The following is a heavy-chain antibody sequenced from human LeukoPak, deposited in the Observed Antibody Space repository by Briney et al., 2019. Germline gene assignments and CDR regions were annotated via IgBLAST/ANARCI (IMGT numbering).Heavy chain of an antibody. CDR1: GGSFSSYF. J-gene: IGHJ5*02. Sequence: SETLSLTCGVYGGSFSSYFWTWIRQSPAKGLEWIGGINQSGDTDYNPSLKSRANISIDTSRSQFSLTLSSVTAADTAMHYCARVLGIAVVPGATEDNYFDPWGQGTLVVVSS. V-gene: IGHV4-34*01. CDR2: INQSGDT. D-gene: IGHD2-2*01. CDR3: ARVLGIAVVPGATEDNYFDP.